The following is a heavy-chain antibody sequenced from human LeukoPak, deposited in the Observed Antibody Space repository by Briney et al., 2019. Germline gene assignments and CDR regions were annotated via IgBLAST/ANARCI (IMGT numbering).Heavy chain of an antibody. CDR1: GFTVTSNF. D-gene: IGHD1-1*01. V-gene: IGHV3-66*02. Sequence: PGGSLRLSCAVSGFTVTSNFMSWVRQAPGKGLEWVSVIYDRRDTYYADSVKGRFTVSRDTSKNTLYLQLNNLGAEDTAVYYCAGRRANTCNFCFVYWGQGTLVTVSS. CDR3: AGRRANTCNFCFVY. CDR2: IYDRRDT. J-gene: IGHJ4*02.